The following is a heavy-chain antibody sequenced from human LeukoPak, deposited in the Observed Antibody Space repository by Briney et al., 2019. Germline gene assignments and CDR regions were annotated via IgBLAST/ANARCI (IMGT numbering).Heavy chain of an antibody. D-gene: IGHD6-13*01. CDR2: INHSGST. CDR1: GGSFSGYY. Sequence: SETLSLTCAVYGGSFSGYYWSWIRQPPGKGLEWIGEINHSGSTNYNPSLKSRVTISVDTSKNQFSLKLSSVTAADTAVYYCARGGGSSSWDFDYWGQGTLVSVSS. J-gene: IGHJ4*02. V-gene: IGHV4-34*01. CDR3: ARGGGSSSWDFDY.